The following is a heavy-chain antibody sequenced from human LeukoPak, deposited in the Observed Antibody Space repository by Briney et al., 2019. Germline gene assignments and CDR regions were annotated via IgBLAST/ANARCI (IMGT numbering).Heavy chain of an antibody. D-gene: IGHD6-19*01. J-gene: IGHJ4*02. CDR3: ARHISSGWYYVDY. CDR2: IYPGDSDT. Sequence: GESLKISCKGSGYSFTSFSIGWVRQMPGKGLEWMGIIYPGDSDTRYSPSFQGLVTISADKSVSTAYLQWGSLKASDTAMYYCARHISSGWYYVDYWGQGTLVTVSS. V-gene: IGHV5-51*01. CDR1: GYSFTSFS.